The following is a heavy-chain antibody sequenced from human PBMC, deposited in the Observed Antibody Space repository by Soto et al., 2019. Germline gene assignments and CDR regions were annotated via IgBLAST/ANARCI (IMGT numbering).Heavy chain of an antibody. V-gene: IGHV1-69*12. Sequence: QVQLVQSGAEVKKPGSSVKVSCEASVGTFSTSAISWVRQAPGQGLEWVGGIMPVFPTPDYAQNFQGRFTITAEESTTTAYRERTSLRADDTAVYYCARAKDRLQVCGNYYYMVDGWGQGPAITVSS. J-gene: IGHJ6*02. CDR3: ARAKDRLQVCGNYYYMVDG. D-gene: IGHD5-18*01. CDR2: IMPVFPTP. CDR1: VGTFSTSA.